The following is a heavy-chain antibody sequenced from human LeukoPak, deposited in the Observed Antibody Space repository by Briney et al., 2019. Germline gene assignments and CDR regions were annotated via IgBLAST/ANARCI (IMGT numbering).Heavy chain of an antibody. CDR2: INTNTGNP. Sequence: ASVKVSCKASGYTFTSYAMNWVRQAPGQGLEWMGRINTNTGNPTYAQGFTGRFVFSLDASVSTAYLQISSLKAEDTAVYYCATDYGSGKYYFDYWGQGTLVTVSS. CDR1: GYTFTSYA. CDR3: ATDYGSGKYYFDY. V-gene: IGHV7-4-1*02. D-gene: IGHD3-10*01. J-gene: IGHJ4*02.